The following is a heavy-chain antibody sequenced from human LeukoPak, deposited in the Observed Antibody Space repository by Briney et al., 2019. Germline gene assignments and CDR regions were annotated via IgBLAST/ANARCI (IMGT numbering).Heavy chain of an antibody. J-gene: IGHJ4*02. CDR2: ISRSSSIM. CDR1: GFTFSSYN. CDR3: ARVRWSATTYYFDY. Sequence: GSLRLSCAASGFTFSSYNMNWVRQAPGKGLEWVSYISRSSSIMYYADSVKGRFTISRDNAKNSLYLQMNSLRDEDTAVYYCARVRWSATTYYFDYWGQGTLVTVSS. D-gene: IGHD5-12*01. V-gene: IGHV3-48*02.